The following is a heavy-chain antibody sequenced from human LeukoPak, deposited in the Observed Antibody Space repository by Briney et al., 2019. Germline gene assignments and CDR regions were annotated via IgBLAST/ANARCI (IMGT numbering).Heavy chain of an antibody. CDR2: IIPIFGTA. Sequence: SVKVSCKASGGTFSSYAISWVRQAPGQGLEWMGGIIPIFGTANYAQKFQGRVTITADESTSTAYMELSSLRSEDTAVYYCAREECSGGSCYYGCWGQGTLVTVSS. J-gene: IGHJ4*02. CDR1: GGTFSSYA. D-gene: IGHD2-15*01. CDR3: AREECSGGSCYYGC. V-gene: IGHV1-69*13.